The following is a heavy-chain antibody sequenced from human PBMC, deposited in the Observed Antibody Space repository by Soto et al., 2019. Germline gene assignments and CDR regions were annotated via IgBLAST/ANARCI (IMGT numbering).Heavy chain of an antibody. Sequence: QVQLQESGPGLVKPSQTLSLTCTVSGGSISSGDYYWSWIRQHPGKGLEWIGYIYYSGSTYYNPSXXXRXXRSGDTSKNQFSLKLSSVTAADTAVYYCARWWSGSRQGFDPWGQGTLVTVSS. V-gene: IGHV4-31*03. CDR3: ARWWSGSRQGFDP. D-gene: IGHD3-3*01. CDR1: GGSISSGDYY. CDR2: IYYSGST. J-gene: IGHJ5*02.